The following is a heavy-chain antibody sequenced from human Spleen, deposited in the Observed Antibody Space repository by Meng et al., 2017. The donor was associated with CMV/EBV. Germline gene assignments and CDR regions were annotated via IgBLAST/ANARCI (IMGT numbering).Heavy chain of an antibody. CDR2: ISGSGGST. D-gene: IGHD3-10*01. V-gene: IGHV3-23*01. J-gene: IGHJ4*02. Sequence: GESLKISCAASGFTFSSYAMSWVRQAPGKGLEWVSAISGSGGSTYYADSVKGRFTISRDNSKNTLYLQMSSLRAEDTAVYYCAKDPVPYGSGSYCYFDYWGQGTLVTVSS. CDR1: GFTFSSYA. CDR3: AKDPVPYGSGSYCYFDY.